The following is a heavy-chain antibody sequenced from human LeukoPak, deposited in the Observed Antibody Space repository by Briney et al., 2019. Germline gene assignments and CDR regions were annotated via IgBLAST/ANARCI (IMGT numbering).Heavy chain of an antibody. V-gene: IGHV3-33*01. J-gene: IGHJ4*02. D-gene: IGHD3-10*01. CDR1: GFTFSSYG. Sequence: PGRSLRLSCGASGFTFSSYGFHWVRQAPGKGLEWVAVIWYDGRKEYYADSVKGRFTISRDNSRNTLYLQMISLRGEDTAVYYCARDPGVTNYYFDYWGQGTLVTVSS. CDR3: ARDPGVTNYYFDY. CDR2: IWYDGRKE.